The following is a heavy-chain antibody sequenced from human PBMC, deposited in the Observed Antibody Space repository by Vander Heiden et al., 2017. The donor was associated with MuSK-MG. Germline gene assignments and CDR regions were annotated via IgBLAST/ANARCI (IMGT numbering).Heavy chain of an antibody. CDR2: ISGSGGST. CDR1: GFTFSSYA. D-gene: IGHD3-3*01. CDR3: AKHPHRSTFGEPPADY. Sequence: EVQLLESGGGLVQPGGSLRLSCAASGFTFSSYAMSWVRQAPGKGLEWVSAISGSGGSTYYADSVKGRFTISRDNSKNTRDLKMNSMRAEETAVYYCAKHPHRSTFGEPPADYWGQGTMVTVYS. V-gene: IGHV3-23*01. J-gene: IGHJ4*02.